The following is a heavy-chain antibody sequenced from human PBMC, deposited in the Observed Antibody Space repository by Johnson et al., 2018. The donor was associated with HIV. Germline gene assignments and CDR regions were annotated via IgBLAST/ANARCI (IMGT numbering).Heavy chain of an antibody. CDR1: GFTFSAYG. CDR2: IRYDGSDI. D-gene: IGHD6-13*01. V-gene: IGHV3-30*02. Sequence: QVQLVESGGGVVQPGGSLRLSCAASGFTFSAYGMHLLRQAPRKGLEWVAFIRYDGSDIYYADSVKGRFTISRDNTKKTLYLQMNSLRAEDTAVYYCAKDHSTWSLYDASDTWGHGTMVTVSS. J-gene: IGHJ3*02. CDR3: AKDHSTWSLYDASDT.